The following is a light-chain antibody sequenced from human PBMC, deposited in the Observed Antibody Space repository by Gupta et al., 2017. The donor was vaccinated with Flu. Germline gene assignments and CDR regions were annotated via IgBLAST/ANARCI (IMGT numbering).Light chain of an antibody. CDR3: SSYTSSIPYV. Sequence: SITISCTGTSSDVGGYNYVSWYQQHPGKAPKLMIYDVSNRPSGVSNRFSGSKSGNTASLTISGLQAEDEADYYCSSYTSSIPYVFGTGTKVTVL. J-gene: IGLJ1*01. CDR1: SSDVGGYNY. CDR2: DVS. V-gene: IGLV2-14*04.